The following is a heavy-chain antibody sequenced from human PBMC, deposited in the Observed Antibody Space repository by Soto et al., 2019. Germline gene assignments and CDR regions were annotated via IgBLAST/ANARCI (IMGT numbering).Heavy chain of an antibody. V-gene: IGHV3-15*01. CDR2: IKSKTDGGTT. Sequence: EVQLVESGGGLVKPGGSLRLSCAASGFTFSNAWMSWVRQAPGKGLEWVGRIKSKTDGGTTDYAAPVKGRFTISRDDSKNKLYLQMNSLKTEDAAVYYCTTDPFSPYIVVVPAGRAFDIWGQGTMVTVSS. CDR3: TTDPFSPYIVVVPAGRAFDI. D-gene: IGHD2-2*01. CDR1: GFTFSNAW. J-gene: IGHJ3*02.